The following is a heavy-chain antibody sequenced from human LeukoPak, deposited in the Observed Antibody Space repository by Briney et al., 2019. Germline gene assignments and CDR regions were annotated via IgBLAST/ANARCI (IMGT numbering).Heavy chain of an antibody. V-gene: IGHV1-69*04. CDR2: IIPILGIA. J-gene: IGHJ4*02. D-gene: IGHD4-17*01. CDR3: ARADGDYPLDY. CDR1: GYTFTGYY. Sequence: ASVKVSCKASGYTFTGYYMHWVRQAPGQGLEWMGRIIPILGIANYAQKFQGRVTITADKSTSTAYMELSSLRSEDTAVYYCARADGDYPLDYWGQGTLVTVSS.